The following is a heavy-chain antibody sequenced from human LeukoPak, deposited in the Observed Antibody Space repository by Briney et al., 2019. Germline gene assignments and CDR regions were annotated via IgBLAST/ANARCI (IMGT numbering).Heavy chain of an antibody. V-gene: IGHV1-2*06. Sequence: ASVKVSCKASGYTFTGYYMHWVRQAPGQGLEWMGRINPNSGGTNYAQKFQGRVTMTRETSISTAYMELSRLRSDDTAVYYCARDRVNDGGDYWGQGTLVTVSS. CDR3: ARDRVNDGGDY. CDR1: GYTFTGYY. CDR2: INPNSGGT. J-gene: IGHJ4*02. D-gene: IGHD2-8*01.